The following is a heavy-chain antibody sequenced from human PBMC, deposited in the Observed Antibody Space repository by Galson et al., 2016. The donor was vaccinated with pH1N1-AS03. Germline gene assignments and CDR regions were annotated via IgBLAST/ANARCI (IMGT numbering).Heavy chain of an antibody. J-gene: IGHJ4*02. Sequence: SLRLSCAASGFTFSNLWMHWVRQGPGKGLVWVARVNGDGSSTTYADSVKGRFTISRDNAKNTVYLQMISLRAEDTAVYYCATGRGYYYEYWGQGTLVTVFS. V-gene: IGHV3-74*01. CDR1: GFTFSNLW. CDR3: ATGRGYYYEY. D-gene: IGHD3-10*01. CDR2: VNGDGSST.